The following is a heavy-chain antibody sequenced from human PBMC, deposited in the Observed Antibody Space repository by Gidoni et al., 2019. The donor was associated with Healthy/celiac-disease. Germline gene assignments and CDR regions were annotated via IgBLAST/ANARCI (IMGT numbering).Heavy chain of an antibody. CDR2: INSDGSST. V-gene: IGHV3-74*01. CDR1: GFTFSSYW. J-gene: IGHJ6*02. D-gene: IGHD1-26*01. Sequence: EVQLVESGGGLVQPGGSLRLSCAASGFTFSSYWMHWVRQAPGKGLVWVSRINSDGSSTSYADSVKGRFTISRDNAKNTLYLQMNSLRAEDTAVYYCARDMFLWVGATWDYYGMDVWGQGTTVTVSS. CDR3: ARDMFLWVGATWDYYGMDV.